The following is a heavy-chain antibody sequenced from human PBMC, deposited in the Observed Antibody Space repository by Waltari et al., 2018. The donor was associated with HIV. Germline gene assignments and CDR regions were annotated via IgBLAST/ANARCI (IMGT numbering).Heavy chain of an antibody. CDR3: ARGYAAAAPYFGLDV. V-gene: IGHV4-34*01. CDR1: DGSFIGYY. D-gene: IGHD6-13*01. CDR2: INHAGAT. J-gene: IGHJ6*02. Sequence: QVRLQEWGTGVLKPSETLSLSCAMYDGSFIGYYWTWNRQSPGRGLQWIGEINHAGATNYNPSLRSRLIFSIDTSKKQFYMKLTSVTVADTATYFCARGYAAAAPYFGLDVWGQGTTVTVSS.